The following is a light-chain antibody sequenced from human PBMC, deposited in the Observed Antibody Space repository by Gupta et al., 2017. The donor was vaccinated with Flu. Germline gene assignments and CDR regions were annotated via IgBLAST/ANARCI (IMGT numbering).Light chain of an antibody. CDR1: QSISTY. V-gene: IGKV1-39*01. Sequence: PSSLSASVGDRITVTCRASQSISTYLNWYQQKPGKAPKLLIFATSSLQSGVPSRFSGSGSGTDFTLTISSLQPEDFATYFCQQSYSTPFTFGGGTKVEIK. CDR2: ATS. CDR3: QQSYSTPFT. J-gene: IGKJ4*01.